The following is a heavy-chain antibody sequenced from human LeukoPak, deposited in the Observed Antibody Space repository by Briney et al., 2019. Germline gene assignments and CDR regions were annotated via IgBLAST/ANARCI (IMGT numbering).Heavy chain of an antibody. J-gene: IGHJ4*02. CDR1: GGSISSYY. Sequence: SETLSLTCTVSGGSISSYYWSWIRQPPGKGLEWIGYIYYSGSTNYNPSLKSRVTISVDTSKNQFSLKLSSVTAADTAVYYCARGGDSYGYWAPFDYWGQGTLVTVSS. CDR3: ARGGDSYGYWAPFDY. CDR2: IYYSGST. V-gene: IGHV4-59*01. D-gene: IGHD5-18*01.